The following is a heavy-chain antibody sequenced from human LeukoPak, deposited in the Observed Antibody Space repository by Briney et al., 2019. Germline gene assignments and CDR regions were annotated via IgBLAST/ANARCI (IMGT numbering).Heavy chain of an antibody. J-gene: IGHJ2*01. CDR1: GGSISSYY. Sequence: SETLSLTCTVSGGSISSYYWSWIRQPPGKRLEWIGYIYYSGSTNYNPSLTSRVTISVDTSKNQFSLKLSSVTAADTAVYYCARGYSSGWDWYFDLWGRGTLVTVSS. D-gene: IGHD6-19*01. CDR3: ARGYSSGWDWYFDL. CDR2: IYYSGST. V-gene: IGHV4-59*01.